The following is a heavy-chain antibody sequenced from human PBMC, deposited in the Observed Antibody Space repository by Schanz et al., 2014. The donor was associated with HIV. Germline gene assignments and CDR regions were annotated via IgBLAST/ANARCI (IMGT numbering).Heavy chain of an antibody. D-gene: IGHD6-19*01. CDR3: ARETGGSGWYTLDY. CDR2: MWHDESHK. V-gene: IGHV3-33*01. CDR1: GFTFSSSG. J-gene: IGHJ4*02. Sequence: QVQLVESGGGVVQPGRSLRLSCTASGFTFSSSGMHWVRQAPGKGLEWVAAMWHDESHKGYADSVKGRFTISRDNSKNTLYLQMNSLRAEDTAMYFCARETGGSGWYTLDYWGQGTLVTVSS.